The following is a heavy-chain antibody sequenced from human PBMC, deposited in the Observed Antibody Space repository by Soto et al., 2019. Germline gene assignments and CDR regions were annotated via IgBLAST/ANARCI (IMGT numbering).Heavy chain of an antibody. J-gene: IGHJ4*02. D-gene: IGHD3-16*01. Sequence: SVTMSLTCTVSGGSIRNYYLSWIRQPPGKGLEWIGSVYESGVTNYNPSLESRVTISIDTSKNQFSLKLASVTAADTAVYYCERDRFFDYWGQGTLVTVSS. CDR1: GGSIRNYY. V-gene: IGHV4-59*01. CDR3: ERDRFFDY. CDR2: VYESGVT.